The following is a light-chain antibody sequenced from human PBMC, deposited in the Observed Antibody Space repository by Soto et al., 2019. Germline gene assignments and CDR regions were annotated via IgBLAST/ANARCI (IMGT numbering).Light chain of an antibody. CDR1: QSISSY. CDR3: QQSYSTPDT. J-gene: IGKJ4*01. Sequence: DIQMTQSPSSLSASVGDRVTITCRASQSISSYLNWYQPKPGKAPKLLIYAASSLQSGVPSRFSGSGTGTDFTITISSLQPEDFTTYYCQQSYSTPDTFGGGTKVEIK. V-gene: IGKV1-39*01. CDR2: AAS.